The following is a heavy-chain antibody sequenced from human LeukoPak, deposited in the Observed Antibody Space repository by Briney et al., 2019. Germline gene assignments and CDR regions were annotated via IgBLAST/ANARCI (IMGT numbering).Heavy chain of an antibody. V-gene: IGHV3-74*01. CDR1: GFTFSSYW. D-gene: IGHD2-21*02. CDR2: INSDGGST. Sequence: GGSLRLSCAASGFTFSSYWMHWVRQAPGKGLVWVSRINSDGGSTSYADSVKGRFTISRDNAKSTLYLQMNSLRAEDTAVYYCARDTYCGGDCYRLFDYWGQGTLVTVSS. J-gene: IGHJ4*02. CDR3: ARDTYCGGDCYRLFDY.